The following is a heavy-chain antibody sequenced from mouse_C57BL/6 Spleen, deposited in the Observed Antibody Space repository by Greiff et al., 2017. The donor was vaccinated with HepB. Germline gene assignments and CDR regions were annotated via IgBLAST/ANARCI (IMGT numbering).Heavy chain of an antibody. D-gene: IGHD1-1*01. Sequence: QVQLQQPGAELVKPGASVKLSCKASGYTFTSYWMQWVKQRPGQGLEWIGEIDPSDSYTNYNQKFKGKATLTVDTSSSTAYMPLSSRTSEDSAVYYCAYYYGSSYYFDYWGQGTTLTVSS. V-gene: IGHV1-50*01. J-gene: IGHJ2*01. CDR2: IDPSDSYT. CDR3: AYYYGSSYYFDY. CDR1: GYTFTSYW.